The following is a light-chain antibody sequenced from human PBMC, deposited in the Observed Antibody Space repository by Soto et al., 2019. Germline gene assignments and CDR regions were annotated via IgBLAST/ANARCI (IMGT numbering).Light chain of an antibody. Sequence: QSVLTQPRSVSGSPGQSVTISCTGTSSDVGYYSYVSWFQQHPGKDPKLMIYDVSKRPSGVPDRFSGSKSGNTASLTISGLQDEDEADYYCCSFAGSYTLYVFGTGTKLTVL. V-gene: IGLV2-11*01. CDR1: SSDVGYYSY. J-gene: IGLJ1*01. CDR3: CSFAGSYTLYV. CDR2: DVS.